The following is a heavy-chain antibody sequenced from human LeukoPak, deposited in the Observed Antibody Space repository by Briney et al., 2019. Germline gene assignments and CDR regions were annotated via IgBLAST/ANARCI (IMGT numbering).Heavy chain of an antibody. V-gene: IGHV3-21*01. D-gene: IGHD6-13*01. CDR3: ARDQWDSSWLYYFDY. CDR1: GFTFSSYS. Sequence: GGSLRLSCAASGFTFSSYSMNWVRQAPGKGLEWVSSISSSSSYIYYADSVKGRFTISRDNAKNSLYLQMNSLRAEDTAVYYCARDQWDSSWLYYFDYWGQGTLVTVSS. CDR2: ISSSSSYI. J-gene: IGHJ4*02.